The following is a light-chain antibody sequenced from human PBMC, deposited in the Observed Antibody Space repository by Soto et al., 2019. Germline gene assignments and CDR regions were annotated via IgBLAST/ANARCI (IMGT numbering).Light chain of an antibody. CDR1: QSVSSN. CDR2: GAS. CDR3: QQYVGSSRT. J-gene: IGKJ1*01. V-gene: IGKV3-15*01. Sequence: EIVMTQSPATLPVSPGERATLSCRASQSVSSNLAWYQQKPGQAPRLLIYGASTRATGIPARFSGSGSGTDFTLTISRLEPEDFAVYYCQQYVGSSRTFGQGTKVDIK.